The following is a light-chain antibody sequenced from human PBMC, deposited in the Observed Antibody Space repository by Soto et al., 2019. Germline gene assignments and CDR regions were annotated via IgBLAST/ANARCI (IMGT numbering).Light chain of an antibody. J-gene: IGKJ5*01. CDR1: QRIATY. V-gene: IGKV1-39*01. Sequence: DIQMTQSPSSLSASVGDRVTITCRASQRIATYLNLYQHKPGQAPKLLIYVASLLQSLVPSRFSGSGSGTDFTLTISGLQPEDFATYYCQQSYDTVAITFGQGTRLEIK. CDR2: VAS. CDR3: QQSYDTVAIT.